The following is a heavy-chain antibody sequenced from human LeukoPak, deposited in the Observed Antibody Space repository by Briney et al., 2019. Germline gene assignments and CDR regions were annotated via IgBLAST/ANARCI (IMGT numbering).Heavy chain of an antibody. Sequence: GASVKVSCKASGYTFTSYGISWVRQAPGQGLEWMGWISAYNGNTSYAQKLQGRVTMTTDTSTSTAYMELRSLRSDDTAVYYCARGLGQNRYCSSTSCYMDVWGKGTTVTVSS. V-gene: IGHV1-18*01. CDR1: GYTFTSYG. CDR2: ISAYNGNT. D-gene: IGHD2-2*01. J-gene: IGHJ6*03. CDR3: ARGLGQNRYCSSTSCYMDV.